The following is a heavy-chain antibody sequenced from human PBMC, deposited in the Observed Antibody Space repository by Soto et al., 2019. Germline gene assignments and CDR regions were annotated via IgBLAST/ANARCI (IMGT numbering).Heavy chain of an antibody. CDR1: GDSISNSRFY. D-gene: IGHD2-15*01. Sequence: SETLSLTCSVSGDSISNSRFYWAWIRQPPGEGLEWIGNIYYTGNAYYNPSLKSRVTISVDTSKNQFSLKLSSVTAADTAVYYCARVRGRLLRFDPWGQGTLVTVSS. CDR2: IYYTGNA. CDR3: ARVRGRLLRFDP. J-gene: IGHJ5*02. V-gene: IGHV4-30-4*08.